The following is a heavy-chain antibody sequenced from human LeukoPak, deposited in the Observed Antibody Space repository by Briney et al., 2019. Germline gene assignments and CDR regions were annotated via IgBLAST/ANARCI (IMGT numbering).Heavy chain of an antibody. D-gene: IGHD2-21*02. V-gene: IGHV3-73*01. CDR1: GFSFSGSA. CDR3: TRRVTYFGMDV. Sequence: GGSLRLSCAAPGFSFSGSAIHWVRQASGRGLEWVGRVKRKADNYATAYAASVNGRFTISRDDSKSTAYLQMTSLKPEDTAVYFCTRRVTYFGMDVWGQGTTVTVSS. CDR2: VKRKADNYAT. J-gene: IGHJ6*02.